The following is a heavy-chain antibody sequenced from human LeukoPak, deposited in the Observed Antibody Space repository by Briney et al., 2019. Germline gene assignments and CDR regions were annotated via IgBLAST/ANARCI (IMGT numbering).Heavy chain of an antibody. CDR3: ARDFGFSPSSGYSFDY. J-gene: IGHJ4*02. D-gene: IGHD3-22*01. V-gene: IGHV3-33*01. CDR2: IWYDGSNR. Sequence: GGSLRLSCAASGFTFSRYGMHWVRQAPGKGLEWVAVIWYDGSNRQYVDSVKGRFTISRDNSKNTLYLQMNSLRADDTAVYYCARDFGFSPSSGYSFDYWGQGTLVTVS. CDR1: GFTFSRYG.